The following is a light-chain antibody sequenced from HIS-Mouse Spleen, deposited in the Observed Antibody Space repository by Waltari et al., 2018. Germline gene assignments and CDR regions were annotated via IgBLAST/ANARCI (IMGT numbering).Light chain of an antibody. CDR2: AAS. J-gene: IGKJ3*01. V-gene: IGKV1-8*01. CDR1: QGISSY. CDR3: QQYYSYRFT. Sequence: AIRMTQSPSSFSASTGDRVTITCRASQGISSYLAWYQQKPGKAPKLLIYAASPLQSGVPSRFSGSGSGTDFTLTISCLQSEDFATYYCQQYYSYRFTFGPGTKVDIK.